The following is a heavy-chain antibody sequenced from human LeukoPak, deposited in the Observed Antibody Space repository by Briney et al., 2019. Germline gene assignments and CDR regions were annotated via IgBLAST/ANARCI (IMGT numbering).Heavy chain of an antibody. V-gene: IGHV3-21*01. CDR2: ISSSSSSYI. CDR1: GFTFSSYN. J-gene: IGHJ3*02. CDR3: AKDLSDGYIPNDAFDI. Sequence: GGSLRLSCAASGFTFSSYNMNWVRQAPGKGLEWVSSISSSSSSYIYYADSVKGRFTISRDNSKNTLYLQMNSLRAEDTAVYYCAKDLSDGYIPNDAFDIWGQTTMVTVSS. D-gene: IGHD5-24*01.